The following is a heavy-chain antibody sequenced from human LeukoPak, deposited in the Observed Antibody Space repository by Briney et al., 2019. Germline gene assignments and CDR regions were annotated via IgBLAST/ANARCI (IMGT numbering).Heavy chain of an antibody. CDR2: VYTSGST. D-gene: IGHD2-21*01. CDR3: ARVAYTYYYYYMDV. V-gene: IGHV4-61*09. Sequence: SETLSLTCAVSGYSISSGSYYWSWIRQPAGKGLEWIGHVYTSGSTNYNPSLKSRVTISVDTSKNQFSLKLSSVTAADTAVYYCARVAYTYYYYYMDVWGKGTTVTVSS. J-gene: IGHJ6*03. CDR1: GYSISSGSYY.